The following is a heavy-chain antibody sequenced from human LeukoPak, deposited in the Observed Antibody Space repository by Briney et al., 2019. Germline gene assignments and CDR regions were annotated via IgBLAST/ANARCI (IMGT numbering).Heavy chain of an antibody. J-gene: IGHJ6*03. CDR1: GGTFSSYA. Sequence: SVKVSCKASGGTFSSYAISWVRQAPGQGLEWMGGIIPIFGTANYAQKFQGRVTITADESTSTAYMELSSLRSEDTAVYYCARSKSSITIFGVVIQKLYYYYYYMDVWGKGTTVTVSS. CDR3: ARSKSSITIFGVVIQKLYYYYYYMDV. CDR2: IIPIFGTA. D-gene: IGHD3-3*01. V-gene: IGHV1-69*13.